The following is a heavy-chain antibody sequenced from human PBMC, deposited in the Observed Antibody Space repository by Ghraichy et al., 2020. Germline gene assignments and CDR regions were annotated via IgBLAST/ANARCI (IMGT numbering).Heavy chain of an antibody. CDR1: GFTFSSYG. V-gene: IGHV3-30*02. J-gene: IGHJ6*02. Sequence: GGSLRLSCAASGFTFSSYGMHWVRQAPGKGLEWVAFIRYDGSNKYYADSVKGRFTISRDNSKNTLYLQMNSLRAEDTAVYYCAKGLGANEGYDWYYYGMDVWGQGTTVTVS. D-gene: IGHD5-12*01. CDR3: AKGLGANEGYDWYYYGMDV. CDR2: IRYDGSNK.